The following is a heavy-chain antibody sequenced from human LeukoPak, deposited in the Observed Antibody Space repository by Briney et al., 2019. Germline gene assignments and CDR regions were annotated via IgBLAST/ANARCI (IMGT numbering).Heavy chain of an antibody. Sequence: GGSLRLSCAASGFTFSSYGMHWVRQAPGKGLEWVAVIWYDGSNKYYADSVKGRFTISRDNSKNTLYLQMNSLRAEDTAVYYCARGSIAAAGANDYWGQGTLVTVSS. CDR3: ARGSIAAAGANDY. CDR2: IWYDGSNK. J-gene: IGHJ4*02. D-gene: IGHD6-13*01. CDR1: GFTFSSYG. V-gene: IGHV3-30*19.